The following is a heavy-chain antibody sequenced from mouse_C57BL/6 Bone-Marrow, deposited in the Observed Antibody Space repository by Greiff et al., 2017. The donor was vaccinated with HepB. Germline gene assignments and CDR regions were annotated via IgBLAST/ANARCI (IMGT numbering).Heavy chain of an antibody. Sequence: EVKLMESGGGLVQPGGSMKLSCVASGFTFSNYWMNWVRQSPEKGLEWVAQIRLKSDNYATHYAESVKGRFTISRDDSKSSVYLQMNKLRAEDTGIYYCTAGRGFDYWGQGTTLTVSS. J-gene: IGHJ2*01. CDR2: IRLKSDNYAT. CDR3: TAGRGFDY. V-gene: IGHV6-3*01. CDR1: GFTFSNYW.